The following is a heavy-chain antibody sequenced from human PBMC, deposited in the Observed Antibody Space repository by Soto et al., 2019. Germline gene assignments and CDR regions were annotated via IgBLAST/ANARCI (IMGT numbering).Heavy chain of an antibody. Sequence: QVQLVQSGPEEKKPGSSVKVSCKASGGTLTNHAISWVRQAPGQGLEWLGGISPIFETVIYAQKFQGRVSIPAXEXTNTASLEVTSLRSDDTAVYYCARGNAVTGHYDLSVWGQGTTISVSS. J-gene: IGHJ6*02. CDR2: ISPIFETV. D-gene: IGHD1-1*01. CDR1: GGTLTNHA. CDR3: ARGNAVTGHYDLSV. V-gene: IGHV1-69*12.